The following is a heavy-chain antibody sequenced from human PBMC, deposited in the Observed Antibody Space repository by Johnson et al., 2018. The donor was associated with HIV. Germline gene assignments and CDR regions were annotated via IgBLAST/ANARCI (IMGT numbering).Heavy chain of an antibody. J-gene: IGHJ3*02. CDR2: ISSKGGST. Sequence: EVQLVESGGGLIQPGGSLRLSCAASGFTFSSYVMHWVRQAPGKGLDYVSGISSKGGSTYYANSVKGRFTIYRDNSKNTLYLQMGSLRAEDMAVYYCARARTTVTILDAFDIWGQGTMVTVSS. CDR1: GFTFSSYV. D-gene: IGHD4-17*01. V-gene: IGHV3-64*01. CDR3: ARARTTVTILDAFDI.